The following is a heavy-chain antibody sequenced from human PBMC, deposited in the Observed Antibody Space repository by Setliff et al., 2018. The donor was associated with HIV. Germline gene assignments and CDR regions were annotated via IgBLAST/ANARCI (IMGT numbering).Heavy chain of an antibody. CDR1: GDSISSCGYY. V-gene: IGHV4-61*02. D-gene: IGHD6-19*01. CDR2: IYTSGNT. CDR3: TRQSPVAGSGAFDI. J-gene: IGHJ3*02. Sequence: SETLSLTCTVSGDSISSCGYYWSWIRQPAGQGLEWIGRIYTSGNTNYNPSTNYNTALKSRITISLETSRNQFSLRVTSVTATDTAVYYCTRQSPVAGSGAFDIWGQGTMVTVSS.